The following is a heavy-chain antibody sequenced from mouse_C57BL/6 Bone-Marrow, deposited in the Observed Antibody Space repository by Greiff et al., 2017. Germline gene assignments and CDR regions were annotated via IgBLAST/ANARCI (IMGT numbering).Heavy chain of an antibody. CDR2: ISSGSSTI. J-gene: IGHJ3*01. CDR3: ARPGYYGSSYDAWFAY. CDR1: GFTFSDYG. V-gene: IGHV5-17*01. D-gene: IGHD1-1*01. Sequence: EVMLVESGGGLVKPGGSLKLSCAASGFTFSDYGMHWVRQAPEKGLEWVAYISSGSSTIYYADTVKGRFTISRDNAKNTLFLQMTSLRSEDTAMYYCARPGYYGSSYDAWFAYWGQGTLVTVSA.